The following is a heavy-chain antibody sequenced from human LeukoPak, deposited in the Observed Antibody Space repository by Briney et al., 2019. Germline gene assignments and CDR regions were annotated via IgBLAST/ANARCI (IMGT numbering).Heavy chain of an antibody. CDR1: GGSISSYY. J-gene: IGHJ3*02. CDR3: ARVSHYYDSSGYYYVRAFDI. D-gene: IGHD3-22*01. Sequence: PSETLSLTCTVSGGSISSYYWSWIRQPAGKGLEWIGRISTSGSTNYKPSLKSRVTMSVDTSNNQFSLKLSSVTAADTAVYYCARVSHYYDSSGYYYVRAFDIGGQGTMVTVSS. V-gene: IGHV4-4*07. CDR2: ISTSGST.